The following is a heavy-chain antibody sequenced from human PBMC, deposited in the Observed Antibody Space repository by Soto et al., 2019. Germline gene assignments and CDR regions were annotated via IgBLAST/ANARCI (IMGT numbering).Heavy chain of an antibody. J-gene: IGHJ4*02. V-gene: IGHV4-39*01. CDR3: ARQSYVFWSGYSKFSPVDY. Sequence: QLQLQESGPGLVKPSETLSLTCTVSGGSISSSSYYWGWISQPPGKGLEWIGSIYYSGSTYYNPSLKSRVTISVDTAKNQFSLMLSSLTAANTAVYYCARQSYVFWSGYSKFSPVDYWSQGTLVTV. D-gene: IGHD3-3*01. CDR1: GGSISSSSYY. CDR2: IYYSGST.